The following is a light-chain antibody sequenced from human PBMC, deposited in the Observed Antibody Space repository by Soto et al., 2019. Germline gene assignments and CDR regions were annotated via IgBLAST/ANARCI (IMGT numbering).Light chain of an antibody. CDR1: SSDVGGYNY. CDR3: TSYTTSSTLNV. V-gene: IGLV2-14*01. J-gene: IGLJ1*01. CDR2: EVS. Sequence: SALTQPASVSGSPGQSITISCTGTSSDVGGYNYVSWYQHHPGKAPKVMIYEVSNRPSGVSNRFSGSKSGNTASLTISGLQAEDEADYYCTSYTTSSTLNVFGTGTKVTVL.